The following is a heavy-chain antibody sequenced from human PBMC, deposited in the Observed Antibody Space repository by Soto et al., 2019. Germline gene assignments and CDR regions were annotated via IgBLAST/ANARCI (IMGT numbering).Heavy chain of an antibody. D-gene: IGHD2-2*01. Sequence: GGSLRLSCAASGFTFSSYDMHWVRQATGKGLEWVSAIGTAGDTYYPGSVKGRFTISRENAKNSLCLQMNSLRAGDTAVYYCARAQESQYCSSTSCYYYYYMDVWGKGTTVTVSS. J-gene: IGHJ6*03. CDR3: ARAQESQYCSSTSCYYYYYMDV. CDR2: IGTAGDT. V-gene: IGHV3-13*01. CDR1: GFTFSSYD.